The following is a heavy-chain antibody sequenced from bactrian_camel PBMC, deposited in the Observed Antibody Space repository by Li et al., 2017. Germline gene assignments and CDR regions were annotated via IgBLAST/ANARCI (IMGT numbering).Heavy chain of an antibody. V-gene: IGHV3S31*01. J-gene: IGHJ6*01. D-gene: IGHD2*01. Sequence: VQLVESGGGLVQPGGSLRLSCATSGFTFSRNAMSWVRQAPGKGLEWVSLINSGGGSTYYADSVKGRFTISRDNAKNTLYLQMSSLKTEDTAMYYCLKDGDSSGHMYALGYWGQGTQVTVS. CDR1: GFTFSRNA. CDR3: LKDGDSSGHMYALGY. CDR2: INSGGGST.